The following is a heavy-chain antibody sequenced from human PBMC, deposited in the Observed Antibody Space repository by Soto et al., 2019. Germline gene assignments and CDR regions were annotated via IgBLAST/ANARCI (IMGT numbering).Heavy chain of an antibody. CDR3: AIGVDCSGGSCYSGFDP. CDR2: MNPNSGNT. V-gene: IGHV1-8*01. J-gene: IGHJ5*02. Sequence: QVPLVQSGAEVKKPGASVKVSCKASGYTFTSYDINWVRQATGQGLEWMGWMNPNSGNTGYAQKFQGRVTMTRNTSISTAYMELSSLRSEDTAVYYCAIGVDCSGGSCYSGFDPWGQGTLVTVSS. D-gene: IGHD2-15*01. CDR1: GYTFTSYD.